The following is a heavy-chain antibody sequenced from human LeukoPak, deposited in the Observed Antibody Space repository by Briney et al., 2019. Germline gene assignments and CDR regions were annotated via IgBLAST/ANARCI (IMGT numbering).Heavy chain of an antibody. V-gene: IGHV1-18*01. CDR2: ISAYNGNT. CDR1: GYTFTSYG. D-gene: IGHD3-3*01. CDR3: ARGPPRALYDFWFDP. Sequence: ASVKYSCKASGYTFTSYGISWVRQAPGQGLEWMGWISAYNGNTNYAQKLQGRVTMTTDTSTSTAYMELRSLRSDDTAVYYCARGPPRALYDFWFDPWGQGTLVTVSS. J-gene: IGHJ5*02.